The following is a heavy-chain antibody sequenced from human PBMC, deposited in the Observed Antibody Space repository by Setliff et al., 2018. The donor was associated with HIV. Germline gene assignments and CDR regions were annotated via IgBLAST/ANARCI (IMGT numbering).Heavy chain of an antibody. J-gene: IGHJ6*03. CDR1: GGSISSYY. CDR2: IYYSGST. CDR3: ARGITIFGVVSYYYYYYMDG. Sequence: SETLSLTCTVSGGSISSYYWSWIRQPPGKGLEWIGYIYYSGSTNYNPSLKSRVTISVDTSKNQFSLKLSSVTAADTAVYYCARGITIFGVVSYYYYYYMDGWGKGTTVTVSS. V-gene: IGHV4-59*01. D-gene: IGHD3-3*01.